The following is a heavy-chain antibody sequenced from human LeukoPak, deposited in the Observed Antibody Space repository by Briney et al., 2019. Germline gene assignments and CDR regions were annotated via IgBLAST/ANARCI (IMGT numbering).Heavy chain of an antibody. D-gene: IGHD5-12*01. J-gene: IGHJ3*02. V-gene: IGHV1-2*04. CDR1: GYTFTGYY. CDR2: INPNSGGT. CDR3: ARGGGSGYDSGNDAFDI. Sequence: ASVKVSCKASGYTFTGYYMHWVRQAPGQGLEWMGCINPNSGGTNYAQKFQGWVTMTRDTSISTAYMELSRLRSDDTAVYYCARGGGSGYDSGNDAFDIWGQGTMVTVSS.